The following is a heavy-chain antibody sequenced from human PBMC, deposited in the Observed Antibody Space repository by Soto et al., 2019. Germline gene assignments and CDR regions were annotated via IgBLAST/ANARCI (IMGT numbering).Heavy chain of an antibody. CDR2: IYYSGST. D-gene: IGHD3-16*01. CDR1: GGYISSYY. Sequence: PSETLSLTCTVSGGYISSYYWSWIRQPPGKGLEWIGYIYYSGSTNYNPSLKSRVTISVDTSKNQFSLKLSSVTAADTAVYYCASDPSGLGAFDIWGQGTMVTVSS. V-gene: IGHV4-59*01. CDR3: ASDPSGLGAFDI. J-gene: IGHJ3*02.